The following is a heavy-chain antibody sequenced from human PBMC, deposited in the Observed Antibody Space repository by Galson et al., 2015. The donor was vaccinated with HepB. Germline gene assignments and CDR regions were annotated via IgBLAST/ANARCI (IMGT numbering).Heavy chain of an antibody. D-gene: IGHD2-15*01. CDR2: TDPKSGDT. CDR3: ARTYCSGGCYFDAFDI. CDR1: GYRFTDYY. V-gene: IGHV1-2*02. Sequence: SVKVSCKASGYRFTDYYIHWLRQAPGQGLEWVGWTDPKSGDTKYAQRFQGRVTMTRDTSIATAYVDLYRLKSDDTAVYYCARTYCSGGCYFDAFDIWGQGTVVTVSS. J-gene: IGHJ3*02.